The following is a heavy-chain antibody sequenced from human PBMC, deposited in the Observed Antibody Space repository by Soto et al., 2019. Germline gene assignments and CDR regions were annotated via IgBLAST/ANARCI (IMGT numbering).Heavy chain of an antibody. J-gene: IGHJ4*02. V-gene: IGHV3-74*01. CDR1: GFAFSSYW. CDR3: ARVGQGRYYFDY. CDR2: INSDGSTT. Sequence: EVHLVESGGGSVQPGGSLRLSCAGSGFAFSSYWIHWVRQVPGKGLVWVSRINSDGSTTSYADSVRGRFTISRDNAMDTLYLQMNSLRAEETALYYCARVGQGRYYFDYWGQGTLVTVSS.